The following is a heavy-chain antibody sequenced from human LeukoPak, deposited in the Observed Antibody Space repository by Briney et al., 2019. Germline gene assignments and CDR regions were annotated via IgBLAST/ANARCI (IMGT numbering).Heavy chain of an antibody. CDR3: AKHFDY. Sequence: GGSLRLSCAASGFTFSSYGMHWVRQAPGKGLEWVAVISYDGSNKYYADSVKGRFTISRDNSKNTLYLQMNSLRAEDTAVYYCAKHFDYWGQGILVTVSS. J-gene: IGHJ4*02. CDR2: ISYDGSNK. V-gene: IGHV3-30*18. CDR1: GFTFSSYG.